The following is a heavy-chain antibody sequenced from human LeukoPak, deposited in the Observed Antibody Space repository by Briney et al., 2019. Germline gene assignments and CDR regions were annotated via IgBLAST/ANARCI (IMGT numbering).Heavy chain of an antibody. D-gene: IGHD3-22*01. CDR1: GGSISSSSYY. CDR3: ARLAQYYYDSSGYP. V-gene: IGHV4-39*01. CDR2: IYYSGST. Sequence: PSETLSLTCTVSGGSISSSSYYWGWIRQPPGKGPELIGSIYYSGSTYYNPSLKSRVTISVDTSKNQFSLKLSSVTAADTAVYYCARLAQYYYDSSGYPWGQGTLVTVSS. J-gene: IGHJ5*02.